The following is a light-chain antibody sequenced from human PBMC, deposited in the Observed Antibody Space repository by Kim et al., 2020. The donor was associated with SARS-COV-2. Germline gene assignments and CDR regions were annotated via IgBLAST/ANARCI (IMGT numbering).Light chain of an antibody. Sequence: SPGERAARYCRASQSVGSSYLAWYQQKPGQAPRPLMFGASSRATGIPDRFSGSGSGTDFTLTISRLEPEDFAVYYCQQYGISPLTFGPGTRLEIK. CDR3: QQYGISPLT. V-gene: IGKV3-20*01. CDR2: GAS. J-gene: IGKJ5*01. CDR1: QSVGSSY.